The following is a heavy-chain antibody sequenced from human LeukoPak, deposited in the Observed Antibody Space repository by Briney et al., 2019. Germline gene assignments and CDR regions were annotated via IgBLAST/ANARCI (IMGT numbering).Heavy chain of an antibody. CDR1: GFTFSSYS. Sequence: PGGSLRLSCAASGFTFSSYSMNWVRQAPGKGLEWVSSISSSSSYIYYADSVKGRFTISRDNAKNSLYLQMNSLRAEDTAVYYCARDRWGIVVVTNDAFDIWGQGTMVTVSS. CDR3: ARDRWGIVVVTNDAFDI. J-gene: IGHJ3*02. D-gene: IGHD3-22*01. V-gene: IGHV3-21*01. CDR2: ISSSSSYI.